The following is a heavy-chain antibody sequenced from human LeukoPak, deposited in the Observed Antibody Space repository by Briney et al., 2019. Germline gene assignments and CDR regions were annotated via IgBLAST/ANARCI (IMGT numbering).Heavy chain of an antibody. CDR1: GFTFSTYA. CDR3: ALQFIAVAGKFDH. Sequence: GSLRLSCAASGFTFSTYAMSWVRQAPEKGLEWVSTISGSGGSTYYADSVKGRFTISRDNSKNTLYLQMSSLRAEDTAVYYCALQFIAVAGKFDHWGQGTLVTVSS. CDR2: ISGSGGST. D-gene: IGHD6-19*01. V-gene: IGHV3-23*01. J-gene: IGHJ4*02.